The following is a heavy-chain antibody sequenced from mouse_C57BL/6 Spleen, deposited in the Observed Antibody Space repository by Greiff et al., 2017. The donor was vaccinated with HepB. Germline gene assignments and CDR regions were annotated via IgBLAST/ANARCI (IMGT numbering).Heavy chain of an antibody. Sequence: QVQLQQSGAELVRPGTSVKMSCKASGYTFTNYWIGWAKQRPGHGLEWIGDIYPGGGYTNYNEKFKGKATLTADKSSSTAYMQFSSLTSEDSAIYYCARGNWDEYYAMDYWGQGTSVTVSS. CDR1: GYTFTNYW. CDR2: IYPGGGYT. J-gene: IGHJ4*01. CDR3: ARGNWDEYYAMDY. V-gene: IGHV1-63*01. D-gene: IGHD4-1*01.